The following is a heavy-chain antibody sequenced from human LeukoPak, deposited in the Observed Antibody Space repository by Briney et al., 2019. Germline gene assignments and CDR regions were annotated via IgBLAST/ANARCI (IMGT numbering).Heavy chain of an antibody. V-gene: IGHV3-48*02. J-gene: IGHJ4*02. CDR1: GFTFSSYS. CDR2: ISSSSSNI. D-gene: IGHD4-17*01. CDR3: ASDLVWHATVTKFDY. Sequence: GGSLTLSCPASGFTFSSYSMNWVRQPPGKGLEWVSYISSSSSNIYYADSVKGRFTIFRNNAKNPMYLQMDSLSDPDPAVDFCASDLVWHATVTKFDYWGQGTLVTVSS.